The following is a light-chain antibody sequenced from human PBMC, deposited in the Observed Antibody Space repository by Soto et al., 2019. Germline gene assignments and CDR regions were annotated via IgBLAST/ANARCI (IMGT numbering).Light chain of an antibody. CDR1: SSDVGGYNY. J-gene: IGLJ2*01. CDR2: EVS. V-gene: IGLV2-14*01. CDR3: SSYTSSSTLVV. Sequence: QSALTQPASVSGSPGQSITISCTGTSSDVGGYNYVSWYQQHPGKAPKLMIYEVSNRPSGVSNLFSGSKSGNTASLTISGLQAEDVADYYCSSYTSSSTLVVFGGGTQLTVL.